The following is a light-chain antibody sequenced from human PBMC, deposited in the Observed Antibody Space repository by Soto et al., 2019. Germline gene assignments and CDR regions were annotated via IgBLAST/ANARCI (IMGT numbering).Light chain of an antibody. J-gene: IGLJ3*02. CDR1: SGHSSYA. CDR3: QTWGTGILV. CDR2: LNSDGSH. V-gene: IGLV4-69*01. Sequence: QSVLTQSPSASASMGAAVKLTCAQSSGHSSYAIAWHQQQPEKGPRALMKLNSDGSHTRGDGIPDRFSGSSSGAERYLTISRLQSEDEADYYCQTWGTGILVFGGGTKVTVL.